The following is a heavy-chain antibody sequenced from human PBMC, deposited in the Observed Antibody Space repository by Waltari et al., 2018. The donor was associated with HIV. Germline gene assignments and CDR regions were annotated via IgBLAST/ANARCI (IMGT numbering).Heavy chain of an antibody. CDR2: ISGSPSYI. J-gene: IGHJ3*02. Sequence: EVQLVESGGGLVKPGGSLRLSCALSGFTFSSYSMNWVRQAPGKGLEWVSSISGSPSYIYYADSVKGRFTISRDNAKNSLYLQMNSLRAEDTAVYYCARDPGGNYDSFAFDIWGQGTMVTVSS. CDR1: GFTFSSYS. D-gene: IGHD3-22*01. CDR3: ARDPGGNYDSFAFDI. V-gene: IGHV3-21*01.